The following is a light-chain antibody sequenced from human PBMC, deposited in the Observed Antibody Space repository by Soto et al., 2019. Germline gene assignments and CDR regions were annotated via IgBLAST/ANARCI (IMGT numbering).Light chain of an antibody. CDR2: KAS. CDR1: QTISSW. CDR3: QHYNSYSEA. J-gene: IGKJ1*01. Sequence: DIQMTQSPSTLSGSVGDRVTITCRASQTISSWLAWYQQKPGKAPKLLIYKASTLKSGVPSRFSVSGSGTKFTLTISSLQPDDFATYYCQHYNSYSEAFGQGTKVELK. V-gene: IGKV1-5*03.